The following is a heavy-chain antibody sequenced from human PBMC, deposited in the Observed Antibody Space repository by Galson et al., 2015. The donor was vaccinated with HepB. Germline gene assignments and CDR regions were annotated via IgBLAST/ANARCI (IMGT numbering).Heavy chain of an antibody. J-gene: IGHJ4*02. Sequence: SLRLSCAASGFSFSSYSMNWVRQAPGKGLEWVSSISSSINYIYYADSVKGRFTISRDNAKNSLYLQMNSLRAEDTGVYYCARAGSNWYSAHWGQGTLVTVSS. D-gene: IGHD6-13*01. V-gene: IGHV3-21*01. CDR1: GFSFSSYS. CDR3: ARAGSNWYSAH. CDR2: ISSSINYI.